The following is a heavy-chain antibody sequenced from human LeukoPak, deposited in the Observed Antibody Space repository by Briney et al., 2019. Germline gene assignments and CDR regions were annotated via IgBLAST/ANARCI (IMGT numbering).Heavy chain of an antibody. Sequence: GGSLRLSCAASGFTFSGSAMHWVRQASGKGLEWVGRIRSKANSYATAYAASVKGRFTISRDDSKNTAYLQMNSLKTEDTAVYYCTLQQLVLEPSSVPPVRDAFDIWGQGTMVTVSS. CDR3: TLQQLVLEPSSVPPVRDAFDI. J-gene: IGHJ3*02. V-gene: IGHV3-73*01. CDR1: GFTFSGSA. D-gene: IGHD6-13*01. CDR2: IRSKANSYAT.